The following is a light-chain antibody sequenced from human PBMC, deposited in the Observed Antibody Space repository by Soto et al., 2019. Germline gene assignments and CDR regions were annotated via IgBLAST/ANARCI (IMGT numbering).Light chain of an antibody. J-gene: IGKJ2*01. V-gene: IGKV1-5*01. CDR2: DAS. Sequence: DIQLTQSPSTLSASVGDRVTITCRASQTFNNYLVWYQHKPGTAPKLLIYDASTLESGVPSRFSGSASGTEFTLTITSLQPDDLAMYYCQEYTTYPYTLGQGTKLEI. CDR1: QTFNNY. CDR3: QEYTTYPYT.